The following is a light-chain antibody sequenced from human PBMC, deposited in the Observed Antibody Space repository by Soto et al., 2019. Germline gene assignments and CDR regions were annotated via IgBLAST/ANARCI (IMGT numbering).Light chain of an antibody. J-gene: IGLJ3*02. CDR3: SSYTTSSTLV. CDR1: SSDVGGYDY. Sequence: QSALTQPASMSESPGQSFTISCTGTSSDVGGYDYVSWYQHHPGKAPKLMIYEVSHRPSGVSNRFSGSKSGNTASLTISGLQAEDEANYYCSSYTTSSTLVFGGGTKLTVL. CDR2: EVS. V-gene: IGLV2-14*01.